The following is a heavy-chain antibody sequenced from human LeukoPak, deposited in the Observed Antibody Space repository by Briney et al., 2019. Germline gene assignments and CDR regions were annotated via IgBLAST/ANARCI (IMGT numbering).Heavy chain of an antibody. D-gene: IGHD5-18*01. CDR1: GFTFSSYG. V-gene: IGHV3-30*18. Sequence: TGGSLRLSCAASGFTFSSYGMHWVRQAPGKGLEWVSVISYDGSDKYYTDSVKGRFTISRDNSKNTLYLQMNSLRAEDTAVYYCAKDGYSYGGYYFDYWGQGTLVTVSS. CDR2: ISYDGSDK. J-gene: IGHJ4*02. CDR3: AKDGYSYGGYYFDY.